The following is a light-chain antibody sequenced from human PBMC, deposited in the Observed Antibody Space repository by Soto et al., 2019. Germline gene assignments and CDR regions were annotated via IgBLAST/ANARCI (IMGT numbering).Light chain of an antibody. Sequence: QSALTQPASVSGSPGQSITISCTGTSSDVGGNKYVSWYQHYPGKAPKLMICDISNRPSGFSNRFSGSKSGNTASLTISGLQAEDEADYYCSAFTGTTYVFGTGTKVTVL. V-gene: IGLV2-14*03. CDR2: DIS. J-gene: IGLJ1*01. CDR1: SSDVGGNKY. CDR3: SAFTGTTYV.